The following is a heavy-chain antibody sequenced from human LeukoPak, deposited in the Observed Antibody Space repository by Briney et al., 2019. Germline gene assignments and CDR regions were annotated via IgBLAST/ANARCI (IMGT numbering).Heavy chain of an antibody. J-gene: IGHJ4*02. Sequence: APVKVSCKASGYRFINYGISWVRQAPGQGLEWMGWISVYNANTNYAQRLQGRVTMTTDTSTSTAYMELRSLRSVDTAVYYCARDHWQTPSYFDYWGQGTLVTVSS. V-gene: IGHV1-18*01. CDR3: ARDHWQTPSYFDY. D-gene: IGHD1-1*01. CDR1: GYRFINYG. CDR2: ISVYNANT.